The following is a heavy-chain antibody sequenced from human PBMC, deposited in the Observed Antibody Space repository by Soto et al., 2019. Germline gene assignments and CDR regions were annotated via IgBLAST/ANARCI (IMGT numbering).Heavy chain of an antibody. CDR2: ISSSGSTI. CDR1: GFTFSSYE. D-gene: IGHD6-19*01. J-gene: IGHJ5*02. Sequence: GGSLRLSCAASGFTFSSYEMNWVRQAPGKGLEWVSYISSSGSTIYYADSVKGRFTISRDNAKNSLYLQMNSLRVEDTALYYCTKGRPTGYSSGWYDHWGQGTLVTVSS. CDR3: TKGRPTGYSSGWYDH. V-gene: IGHV3-48*03.